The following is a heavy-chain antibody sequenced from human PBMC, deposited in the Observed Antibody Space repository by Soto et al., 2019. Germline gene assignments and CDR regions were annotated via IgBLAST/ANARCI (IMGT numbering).Heavy chain of an antibody. Sequence: GASVKVSCKASGGTFSSYAISWVRQAPGQGLEWMGGIIPIFGTANYAQKFQGRVTITADESTSTAYMELSSLRSEDTAVYYCAREGGLGSSGWAWGFGYWGQGTLVTVSS. V-gene: IGHV1-69*13. CDR2: IIPIFGTA. J-gene: IGHJ4*02. CDR3: AREGGLGSSGWAWGFGY. CDR1: GGTFSSYA. D-gene: IGHD6-19*01.